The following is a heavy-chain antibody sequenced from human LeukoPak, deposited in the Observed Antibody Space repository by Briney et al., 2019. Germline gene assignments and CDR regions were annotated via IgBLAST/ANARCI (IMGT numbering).Heavy chain of an antibody. D-gene: IGHD3-22*01. CDR3: ARDPGGYDSSGYTRR. J-gene: IGHJ4*02. V-gene: IGHV3-7*01. CDR1: GFTFTSYW. Sequence: GGSLRLSCAASGFTFTSYWISWVRQAPGKGLEWVANIKQDGSEKYYVDSVKGRFTISRDNAKNSLYLQMNSLRAEDTAVYYCARDPGGYDSSGYTRRWGQGTLVTVSS. CDR2: IKQDGSEK.